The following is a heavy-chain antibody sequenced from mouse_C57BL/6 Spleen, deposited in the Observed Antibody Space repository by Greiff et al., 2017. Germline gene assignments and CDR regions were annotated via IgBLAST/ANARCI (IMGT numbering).Heavy chain of an antibody. J-gene: IGHJ2*01. CDR2: IDPSDSYT. Sequence: VQLQQPGAELVMPGASVKLSCKASGYTFTSYWMHWVKQRPGQGLEWIGEIDPSDSYTNYNQKFKGKSTLTVDKSSSTAYMQLRSLTSEDSAVYYCARPGSSPYYFDYWGQGTTLTVSS. CDR3: ARPGSSPYYFDY. CDR1: GYTFTSYW. D-gene: IGHD1-1*01. V-gene: IGHV1-69*01.